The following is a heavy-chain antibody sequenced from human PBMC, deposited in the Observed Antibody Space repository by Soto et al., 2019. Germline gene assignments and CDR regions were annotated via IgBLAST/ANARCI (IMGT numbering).Heavy chain of an antibody. CDR2: ISSSSSTI. D-gene: IGHD6-13*01. CDR3: ARAGFVGTKFPKAAAGTATAGFDY. CDR1: GFTFSSYS. J-gene: IGHJ4*02. Sequence: GGSLRLSCAASGFTFSSYSMNWVRQAPGKGLEWVSYISSSSSTIYYADSVKGRFTISRDNAKNSLYLQMNSLRAEDRAVYYCARAGFVGTKFPKAAAGTATAGFDYWGQGTLVTVSS. V-gene: IGHV3-48*04.